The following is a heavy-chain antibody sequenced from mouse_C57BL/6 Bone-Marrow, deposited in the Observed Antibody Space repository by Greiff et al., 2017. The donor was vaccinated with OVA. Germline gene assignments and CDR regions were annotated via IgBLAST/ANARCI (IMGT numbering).Heavy chain of an antibody. Sequence: QVQLQQSGAELARPGASVKLSCKASGYTFTSYGIGWVKQRPGQGLEWIGEIYPRSGNTYYNEKFKGKATLTADKSSSTAYMELRSLTSEDSAVYVWARRHYCFAYWGQGTLVTVSA. CDR1: GYTFTSYG. J-gene: IGHJ3*01. V-gene: IGHV1-81*01. D-gene: IGHD1-2*01. CDR3: ARRHYCFAY. CDR2: IYPRSGNT.